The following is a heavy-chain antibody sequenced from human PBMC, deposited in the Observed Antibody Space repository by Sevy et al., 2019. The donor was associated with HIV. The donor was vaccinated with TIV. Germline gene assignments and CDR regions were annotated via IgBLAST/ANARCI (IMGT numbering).Heavy chain of an antibody. V-gene: IGHV3-53*01. CDR3: ARGTQDYDILTGYYLYYYYGMDV. CDR2: IYSGGST. D-gene: IGHD3-9*01. J-gene: IGHJ6*02. Sequence: GGSLRLSCAASGFTVSSNYMSWVRQAPGKGLEWVSVIYSGGSTYYADSVKGRFTISRDNSKNTLYLQMNSLRAEDTAVYYCARGTQDYDILTGYYLYYYYGMDVWGQGTTVTVSS. CDR1: GFTVSSNY.